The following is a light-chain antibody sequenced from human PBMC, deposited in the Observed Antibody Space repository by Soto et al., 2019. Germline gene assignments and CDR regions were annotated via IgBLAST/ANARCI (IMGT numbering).Light chain of an antibody. CDR2: WAS. V-gene: IGKV4-1*01. CDR1: QSVLDRSNNKNY. Sequence: DIVMTQSPDSLAVSLGERAIINCKSSQSVLDRSNNKNYLTWYQQKPGQPPKPLIYWASTREFGVPDRFSGSGSGTDFTLTISSLQAEDVALYYCQRYYAIPRTFGQGTKVEIK. J-gene: IGKJ1*01. CDR3: QRYYAIPRT.